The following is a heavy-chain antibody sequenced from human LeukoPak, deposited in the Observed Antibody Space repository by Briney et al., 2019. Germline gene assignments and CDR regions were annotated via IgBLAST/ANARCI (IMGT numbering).Heavy chain of an antibody. J-gene: IGHJ4*02. V-gene: IGHV1-2*02. D-gene: IGHD5-18*01. CDR2: INPNSGGT. Sequence: ASVKVSCKASGYTFTGYYMHWVRQAPGQGLEWMGWINPNSGGTNYAQKFQGRVTMTRDTSISTAYMELSRLTSDDTAVYYCARDQGPSYGYRDWGQGTLVTVSS. CDR1: GYTFTGYY. CDR3: ARDQGPSYGYRD.